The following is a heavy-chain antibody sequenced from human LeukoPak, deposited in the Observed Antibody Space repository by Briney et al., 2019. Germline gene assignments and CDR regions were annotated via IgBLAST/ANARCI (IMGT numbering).Heavy chain of an antibody. CDR3: ARDYCSSTSCLFDY. Sequence: ASVKVSCKASGYTFTVYHMHWVRQAPGQGLEWMGRINPNSGDTNYAQKFQGRVTMTRNTSISTAYMELSRLRSDDTAVYYCARDYCSSTSCLFDYWGQGTLVTVSS. CDR1: GYTFTVYH. D-gene: IGHD2-2*01. CDR2: INPNSGDT. V-gene: IGHV1-2*06. J-gene: IGHJ4*02.